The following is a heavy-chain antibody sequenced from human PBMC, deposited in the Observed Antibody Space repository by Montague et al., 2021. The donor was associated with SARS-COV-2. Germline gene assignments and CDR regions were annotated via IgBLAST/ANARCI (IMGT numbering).Heavy chain of an antibody. D-gene: IGHD3-3*01. CDR2: INPSGST. V-gene: IGHV4-34*01. J-gene: IGHJ5*02. Sequence: SETLSLTCAVYGGSISGFYWSWIRQSPGKGLEWIGEINPSGSTNYNPSLKNRVTMSVDTSKKQFSLNLWSVTAAETGFYYCGPLGHCSGYDSYAWGQETPVTVSS. CDR3: GPLGHCSGYDSYA. CDR1: GGSISGFY.